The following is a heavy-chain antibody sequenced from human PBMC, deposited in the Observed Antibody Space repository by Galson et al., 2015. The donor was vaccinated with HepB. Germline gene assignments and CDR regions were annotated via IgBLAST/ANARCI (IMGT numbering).Heavy chain of an antibody. D-gene: IGHD2-15*01. V-gene: IGHV3-48*03. CDR1: GFTLSVSE. Sequence: SLRLSCAAYGFTLSVSELNWVRQAPGKGLEWVAFIGRSGDKIQYADSVKGRFTISRDIAKNSLYLQMNSLRVEDTAVYHCAREGDVCSAGNCPLDYWGQGTLVIVST. CDR2: IGRSGDKI. J-gene: IGHJ4*02. CDR3: AREGDVCSAGNCPLDY.